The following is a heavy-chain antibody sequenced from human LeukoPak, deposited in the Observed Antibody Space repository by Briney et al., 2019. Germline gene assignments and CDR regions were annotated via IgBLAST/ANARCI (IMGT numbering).Heavy chain of an antibody. J-gene: IGHJ2*01. CDR1: GFTVSSNY. D-gene: IGHD2-2*01. CDR3: ARAYWVVVPKAGYFDL. V-gene: IGHV3-53*01. CDR2: IYSGGST. Sequence: GGSLRLSCAASGFTVSSNYMSWVRQAPGKGLEWVSVIYSGGSTYYADSVKGRFTISRDNSKNTLYLQMNSLRAEDTAVYYCARAYWVVVPKAGYFDLWGRGTLVTVSS.